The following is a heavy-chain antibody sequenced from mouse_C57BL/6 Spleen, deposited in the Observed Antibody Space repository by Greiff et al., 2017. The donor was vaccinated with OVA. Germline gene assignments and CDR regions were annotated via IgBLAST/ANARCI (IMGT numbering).Heavy chain of an antibody. CDR3: ARSGWLLYYFDY. V-gene: IGHV1-54*01. CDR2: INPGSGGT. Sequence: LVESGAELVRPGTSVKVSCKASGYAFTNYLIEWVKQRPGQGLEWIGVINPGSGGTNYNEKFKGKATLTADKSSSTAYMQLSSLTSEDSAVYFCARSGWLLYYFDYWGQGTTLTVSA. J-gene: IGHJ2*01. CDR1: GYAFTNYL. D-gene: IGHD2-3*01.